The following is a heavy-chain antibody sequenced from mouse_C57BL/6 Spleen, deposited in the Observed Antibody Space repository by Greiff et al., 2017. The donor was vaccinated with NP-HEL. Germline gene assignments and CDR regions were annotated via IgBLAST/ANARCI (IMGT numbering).Heavy chain of an antibody. CDR2: IYPRDGST. Sequence: VQLQESDAELVKPGASVKISCKVSGYTFTDHTIHWMKQRPEQGLEWIGYIYPRDGSTKCNEKFKGKATLTADKSSSTAYMQLNSLTSEDSAVYFCARKGATAMVRRYYAMDYWGQGTSVTVSS. CDR3: ARKGATAMVRRYYAMDY. D-gene: IGHD2-2*01. CDR1: GYTFTDHT. J-gene: IGHJ4*01. V-gene: IGHV1-78*01.